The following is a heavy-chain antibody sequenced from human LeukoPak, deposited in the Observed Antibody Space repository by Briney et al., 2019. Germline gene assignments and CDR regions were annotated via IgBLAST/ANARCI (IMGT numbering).Heavy chain of an antibody. CDR1: GFTFNMYS. D-gene: IGHD4-17*01. V-gene: IGHV3-30*04. J-gene: IGHJ4*02. CDR3: AKRVTVTTIQFYFDY. Sequence: PGGSLRLSCAASGFTFNMYSIHWVRQAPGKGLEWVAVISDDGSNKYYAESVKGRFTISRDNSKNTLYLQMNSLRAEDTAVYYCAKRVTVTTIQFYFDYWGQGTLVTVSS. CDR2: ISDDGSNK.